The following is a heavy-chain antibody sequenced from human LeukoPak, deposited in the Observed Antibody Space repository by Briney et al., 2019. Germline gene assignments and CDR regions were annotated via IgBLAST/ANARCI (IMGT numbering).Heavy chain of an antibody. Sequence: SVKVSCKASGGTFSSYAISWVRQAPGQGLEWMGGIIPIFGTANYAQKFQGRVTITADESTSTAYMELSSLRSEDTAVYYCARDPGNYGDLGLDIWGQGTTVTVSS. J-gene: IGHJ3*02. V-gene: IGHV1-69*13. CDR2: IIPIFGTA. D-gene: IGHD4-17*01. CDR1: GGTFSSYA. CDR3: ARDPGNYGDLGLDI.